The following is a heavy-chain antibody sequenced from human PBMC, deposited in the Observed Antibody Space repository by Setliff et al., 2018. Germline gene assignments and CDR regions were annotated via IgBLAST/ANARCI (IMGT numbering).Heavy chain of an antibody. V-gene: IGHV3-15*07. CDR3: TLANCDANCAGLNWFDP. CDR2: VKSNTDGGAI. J-gene: IGHJ5*02. Sequence: GSLRLSCAVSGFTFSKAWMHWVRQAPGKGLEWVGRVKSNTDGGAIDYAAPVKGRFTISRDDSKNTLYLQMSSLKTEDTAMYYCTLANCDANCAGLNWFDPWGQGTLVTVSS. CDR1: GFTFSKAW. D-gene: IGHD2-21*02.